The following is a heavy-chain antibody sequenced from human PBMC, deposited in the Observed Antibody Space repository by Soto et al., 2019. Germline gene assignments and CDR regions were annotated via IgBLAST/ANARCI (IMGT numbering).Heavy chain of an antibody. CDR1: GYSFTSYW. CDR3: ARRGGYDRVPARSPPNYYYGMDV. J-gene: IGHJ6*02. D-gene: IGHD5-12*01. Sequence: PGESLKISCKGSGYSFTSYWIGWVRQMPGKGLEWMGIIYPGDSDTRYSPSFQGQVTISADKSISTAYLQWSSLKASDTAMYYCARRGGYDRVPARSPPNYYYGMDVWGQGTTVTVSS. V-gene: IGHV5-51*01. CDR2: IYPGDSDT.